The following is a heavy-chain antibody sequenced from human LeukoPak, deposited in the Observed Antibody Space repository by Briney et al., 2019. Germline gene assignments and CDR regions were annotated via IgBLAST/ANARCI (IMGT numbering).Heavy chain of an antibody. Sequence: GGSLRLSCAASGFTFNDYAMNWVRQAPGKGLEWVSSISSSSSYIYYADSVKGRFTISRDNAKNSLYLQMNSLRAEDTAVYYCARDLVGATGYYYMDVWGKGTTVTVSS. CDR2: ISSSSSYI. CDR1: GFTFNDYA. J-gene: IGHJ6*03. CDR3: ARDLVGATGYYYMDV. V-gene: IGHV3-21*01. D-gene: IGHD1-26*01.